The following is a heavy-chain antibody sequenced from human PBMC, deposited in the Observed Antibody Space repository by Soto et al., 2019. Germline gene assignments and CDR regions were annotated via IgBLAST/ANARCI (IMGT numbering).Heavy chain of an antibody. CDR2: IWYDGSNK. CDR1: GFTFSSYG. CDR3: ARDSTIFGRAFDI. J-gene: IGHJ3*02. D-gene: IGHD3-3*01. Sequence: GGSLRLSCAASGFTFSSYGMHWVRQAPGKGLEWVAVIWYDGSNKYYADSVKGRFTTSRDNSKNTLYLQMNSLRAEDTAVYYCARDSTIFGRAFDIWGQGTMVTVSS. V-gene: IGHV3-33*01.